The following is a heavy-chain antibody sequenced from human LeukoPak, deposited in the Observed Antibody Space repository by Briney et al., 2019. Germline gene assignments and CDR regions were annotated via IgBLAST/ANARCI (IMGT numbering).Heavy chain of an antibody. J-gene: IGHJ3*02. CDR3: ARRPLYDFWSGYYTADAFDI. CDR2: INPNSGGT. V-gene: IGHV1-2*02. CDR1: GYTLTEFF. Sequence: GASVKVSCKVSGYTLTEFFMHWVRQAPGQGLEWMGWINPNSGGTNYAQKFQGRVTMTRDTSISTAYMELSRLRSDDTAVYYCARRPLYDFWSGYYTADAFDIWGQGTMVTVSS. D-gene: IGHD3-3*01.